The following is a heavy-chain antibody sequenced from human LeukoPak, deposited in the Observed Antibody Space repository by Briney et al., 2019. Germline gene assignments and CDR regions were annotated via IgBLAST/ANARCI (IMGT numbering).Heavy chain of an antibody. J-gene: IGHJ4*02. CDR1: GFTFSSYG. Sequence: GGSLRLSCAASGFTFSSYGMHWVRQDPGKGLEWVAVISYDGSNKYYADSVKGRFTISRDNSKNTLYLQMNSLRAEDTAVYYCARKGRYCSGGSCYSEDYFDYWGQGTLVTVSS. D-gene: IGHD2-15*01. CDR3: ARKGRYCSGGSCYSEDYFDY. CDR2: ISYDGSNK. V-gene: IGHV3-30*03.